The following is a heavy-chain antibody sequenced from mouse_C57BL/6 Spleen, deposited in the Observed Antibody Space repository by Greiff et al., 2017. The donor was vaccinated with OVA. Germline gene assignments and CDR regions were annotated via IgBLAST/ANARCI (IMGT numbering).Heavy chain of an antibody. V-gene: IGHV1-39*01. CDR1: GYSFTDYN. D-gene: IGHD1-1*01. CDR3: ARDYYGSQYYFDY. Sequence: VHVKQSGPELVKPGASVKISCKASGYSFTDYNMNWVKQSNGKSLEWIGVINPNYGTTSYNQKFKGKATLTVDQSYSTAYMQLNSLTSEDSAVYYCARDYYGSQYYFDYWGQGTTLTVSS. CDR2: INPNYGTT. J-gene: IGHJ2*01.